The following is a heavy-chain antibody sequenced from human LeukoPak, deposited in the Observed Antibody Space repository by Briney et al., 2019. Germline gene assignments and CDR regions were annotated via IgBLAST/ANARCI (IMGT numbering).Heavy chain of an antibody. V-gene: IGHV1-2*02. CDR2: INPNSGVT. D-gene: IGHD6-13*01. CDR3: ARADYSSTWSHDYYYMDV. Sequence: GASVKVSCKASGYTFTGYYMHWVRQAPGQGLEWMGWINPNSGVTKYAQKFQGRVTMTSDTSISTAYMELSRLRSDDTAVYYCARADYSSTWSHDYYYMDVWGKGTTVTVSS. CDR1: GYTFTGYY. J-gene: IGHJ6*03.